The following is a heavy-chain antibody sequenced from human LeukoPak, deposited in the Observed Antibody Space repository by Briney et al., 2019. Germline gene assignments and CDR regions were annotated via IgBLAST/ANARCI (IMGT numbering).Heavy chain of an antibody. Sequence: GGSLRLSRAASGFTFSSYWMSWVRQAPGKGLEWVANINQDGSEKYYVDSVKGRFTISRDNAKNSLYLQMNSLRAEDTAVYYCAATLDPFDYWGQGTLVTVSS. D-gene: IGHD3-16*02. CDR1: GFTFSSYW. J-gene: IGHJ4*02. CDR2: INQDGSEK. CDR3: AATLDPFDY. V-gene: IGHV3-7*03.